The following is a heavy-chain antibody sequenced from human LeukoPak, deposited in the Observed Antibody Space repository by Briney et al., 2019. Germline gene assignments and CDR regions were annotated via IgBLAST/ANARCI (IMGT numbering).Heavy chain of an antibody. J-gene: IGHJ4*02. Sequence: ASVKVSCKASGYTFTSYAMHWVRQAPGQGLEWMGWINAGNGNTKYSQKLQGRVTITRDTSATTAYMELSSLRSEDTAVYYCARDHSSSWYFDYWGQGTLVTVSS. CDR3: ARDHSSSWYFDY. V-gene: IGHV1-3*01. CDR1: GYTFTSYA. D-gene: IGHD6-13*01. CDR2: INAGNGNT.